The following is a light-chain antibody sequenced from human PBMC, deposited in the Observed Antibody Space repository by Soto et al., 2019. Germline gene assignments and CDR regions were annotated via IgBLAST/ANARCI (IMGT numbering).Light chain of an antibody. J-gene: IGKJ5*01. CDR3: QHRSNWPPPIT. CDR1: QSINSN. V-gene: IGKV3-15*01. CDR2: GAS. Sequence: EVLMTHSPATLSVSPGDRATLSCRASQSINSNLAWYQQQPGQAPRLLIYGASTRATAVPDRFSGRGSGTDFTLTISSLEPEDSAVYYCQHRSNWPPPITFGQGTRLEIK.